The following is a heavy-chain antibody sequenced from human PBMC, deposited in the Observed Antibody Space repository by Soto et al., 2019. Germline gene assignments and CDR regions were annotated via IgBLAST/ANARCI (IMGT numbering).Heavy chain of an antibody. V-gene: IGHV1-69*13. J-gene: IGHJ6*02. CDR3: AKDRRADWESYYYYAMDV. CDR2: IIPIYGTA. CDR1: GGTFSSFT. D-gene: IGHD1-26*01. Sequence: SVKVSCKASGGTFSSFTISWVRQAPGPGLEWMGGIIPIYGTANYAQKFQGRVTITADASTRTDYMELSSLRSEDTAVYYCAKDRRADWESYYYYAMDVGPRDHGHRLL.